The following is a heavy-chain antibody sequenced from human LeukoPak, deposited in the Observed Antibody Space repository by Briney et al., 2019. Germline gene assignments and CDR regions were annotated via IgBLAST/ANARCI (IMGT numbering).Heavy chain of an antibody. V-gene: IGHV3-33*01. CDR1: GFTFSSYG. CDR2: IWYDGSNK. D-gene: IGHD6-13*01. CDR3: ARDRDFQRQLAPYYYYGMDV. J-gene: IGHJ6*02. Sequence: GGSLRLSCAASGFTFSSYGMHWVRQAPGKGLEWVAVIWYDGSNKYYADSVKGRFTISRDNSKNTLYLQKNSLRAEDTAVYYRARDRDFQRQLAPYYYYGMDVWGQGTTVTVSS.